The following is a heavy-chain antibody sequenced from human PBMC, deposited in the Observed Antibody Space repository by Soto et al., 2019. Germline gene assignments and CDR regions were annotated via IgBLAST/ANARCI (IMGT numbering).Heavy chain of an antibody. CDR3: AKVRRGYSYGCAGY. D-gene: IGHD5-18*01. CDR1: GFTFSSYG. CDR2: ISYDGSNK. J-gene: IGHJ4*02. Sequence: QVQLVESGGGVVQPGRSLRLSCAASGFTFSSYGMHWVRQAPGKGLEWVAVISYDGSNKYYADSVKGRFTISRDNYKNTLYLQMNSLRAEDTAVYYCAKVRRGYSYGCAGYWGQGTLVTVSS. V-gene: IGHV3-30*18.